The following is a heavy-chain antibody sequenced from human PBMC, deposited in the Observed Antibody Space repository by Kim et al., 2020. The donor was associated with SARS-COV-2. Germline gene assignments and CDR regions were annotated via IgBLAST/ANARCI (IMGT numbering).Heavy chain of an antibody. CDR1: GGSISSGGYY. J-gene: IGHJ4*02. CDR2: IYYSGST. D-gene: IGHD2-15*01. V-gene: IGHV4-31*03. CDR3: ARGVAGDSVVEFDFDY. Sequence: SETLSLTCTVSGGSISSGGYYWSWIRQHPGKGLEWIGYIYYSGSTYYNPSLKSRVTISVDTSKNQFSLKLSSVTAADTAVYYCARGVAGDSVVEFDFDYWGQGTLVTVSS.